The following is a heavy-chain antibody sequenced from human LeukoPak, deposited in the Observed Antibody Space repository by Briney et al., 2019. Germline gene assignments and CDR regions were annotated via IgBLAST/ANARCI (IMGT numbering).Heavy chain of an antibody. CDR2: IITIFGTA. D-gene: IGHD2-15*01. Sequence: ASVNVSCKVSGGTLSSYAISWVRQAPGQGLGWMGGIITIFGTANYAQKFQGTVTITADESTTTAYMELSSLRSEDTAVYYCAREGPVVVAATGDAFDIWGQGTMVTVSS. CDR3: AREGPVVVAATGDAFDI. CDR1: GGTLSSYA. V-gene: IGHV1-69*13. J-gene: IGHJ3*02.